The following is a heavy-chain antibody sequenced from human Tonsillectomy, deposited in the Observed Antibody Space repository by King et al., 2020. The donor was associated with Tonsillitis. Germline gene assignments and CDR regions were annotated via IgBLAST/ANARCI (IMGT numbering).Heavy chain of an antibody. CDR3: AKDRPAYSSGCCADFHY. J-gene: IGHJ4*02. D-gene: IGHD6-19*01. CDR1: GFTFNYYT. CDR2: ISGSGGST. Sequence: VQLVESGGGLVQPGGSLRLSCAASGFTFNYYTMTWVRQAPGQGLDWVSGISGSGGSTYYADSVKGRFTISRDNSKNMMYLQMNSLRTEDTAVYYCAKDRPAYSSGCCADFHYWGQGTLVTVSS. V-gene: IGHV3-23*04.